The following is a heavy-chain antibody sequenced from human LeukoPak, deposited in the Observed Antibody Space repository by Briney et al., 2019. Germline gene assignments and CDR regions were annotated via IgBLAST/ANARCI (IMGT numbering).Heavy chain of an antibody. CDR1: GFTFDDYA. CDR3: AKAKYYDILTGPTNHWHFDL. D-gene: IGHD3-9*01. Sequence: PGGSLRLSCAVSGFTFDDYAMHWVRQESGKGLEWVSGISWNSGTIVYAGSVKGRFTTSRDNAKNSLFLQMNSLRPEDTALYYCAKAKYYDILTGPTNHWHFDLWGRGTLVAVSS. J-gene: IGHJ2*01. CDR2: ISWNSGTI. V-gene: IGHV3-9*01.